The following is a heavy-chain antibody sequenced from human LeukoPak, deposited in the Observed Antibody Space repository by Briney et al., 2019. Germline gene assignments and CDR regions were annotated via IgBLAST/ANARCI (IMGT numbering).Heavy chain of an antibody. V-gene: IGHV4-38-2*01. CDR3: ARLDGYNPAS. J-gene: IGHJ4*02. Sequence: PSEALSLTCAVSGYSISRGYYWGWIRQPPGKGLEWIGSIFYSGSTYYNPSLKSRVTISVDTSKNQVSLKLSSVTAADTAVYFCARLDGYNPASWGQGTLVTVSS. CDR1: GYSISRGYY. D-gene: IGHD5-24*01. CDR2: IFYSGST.